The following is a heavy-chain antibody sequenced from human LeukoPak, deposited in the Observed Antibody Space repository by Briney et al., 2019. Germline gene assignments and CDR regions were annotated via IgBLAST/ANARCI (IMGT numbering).Heavy chain of an antibody. CDR2: ILNNGVST. V-gene: IGHV3-23*01. CDR3: AKGGERSLDDAFDV. CDR1: GFTFGTYA. J-gene: IGHJ3*01. Sequence: SGGSLRLSCAASGFTFGTYAMTWVRQAPGMGLEWVSTILNNGVSTYHADSVKGRFTISRDNSRNTLHLQMNSLRAEDTAVYYCAKGGERSLDDAFDVWGQGTMVTVSS.